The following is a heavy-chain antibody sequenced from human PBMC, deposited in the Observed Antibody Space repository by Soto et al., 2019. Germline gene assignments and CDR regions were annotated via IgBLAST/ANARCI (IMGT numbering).Heavy chain of an antibody. CDR3: ARGGFVAGLYNALDA. CDR1: GGTLSTNA. Sequence: QVQLVQSGAEVKKAGSSVKVSCKTSGGTLSTNAISWVRQAPGQGLEWMGAIIPMFGSPKYAQKFQGRVTISAVNPTSTIYMEMISLTSADTAVYYCARGGFVAGLYNALDAWGQGTTVALSS. D-gene: IGHD6-19*01. CDR2: IIPMFGSP. J-gene: IGHJ6*02. V-gene: IGHV1-69*06.